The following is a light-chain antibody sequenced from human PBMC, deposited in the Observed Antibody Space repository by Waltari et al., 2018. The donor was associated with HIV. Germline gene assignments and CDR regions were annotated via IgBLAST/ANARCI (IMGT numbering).Light chain of an antibody. Sequence: QSVLIQPPSASGTPGQRVSIPFSGSNSNIGSHTVHWYLYIPGTAPKLLIYNNNQRPAGVPDRFSGSKSGTSASLAISGLQSEDEADYFCAAWADSLNGPVFGGGTKLTVL. J-gene: IGLJ3*02. CDR2: NNN. CDR1: NSNIGSHT. CDR3: AAWADSLNGPV. V-gene: IGLV1-44*01.